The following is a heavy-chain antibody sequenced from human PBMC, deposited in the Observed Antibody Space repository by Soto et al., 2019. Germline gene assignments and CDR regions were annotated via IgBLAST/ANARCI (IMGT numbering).Heavy chain of an antibody. CDR1: GGTFSSYT. D-gene: IGHD3-22*01. CDR3: ASDSLRDVGSGYSHPGY. J-gene: IGHJ4*02. Sequence: SLKLSCKSSGGTFSSYTISWVRQAPGQGLEWMGRIIPILGIANYAQKFQGRVTITADKSTSTAYMELSSLRSEDTAVYYCASDSLRDVGSGYSHPGYWGQGTLVTVPQ. CDR2: IIPILGIA. V-gene: IGHV1-69*02.